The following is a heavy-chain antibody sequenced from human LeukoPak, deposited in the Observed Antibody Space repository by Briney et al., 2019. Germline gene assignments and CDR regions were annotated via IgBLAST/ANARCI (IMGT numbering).Heavy chain of an antibody. CDR1: GFTFSSYG. D-gene: IGHD2-15*01. J-gene: IGHJ1*01. V-gene: IGHV3-30*02. CDR2: IRYDGYNI. CDR3: AKGSSVVAATPAEYFHH. Sequence: PGGSLRLSCAASGFTFSSYGMHWVRQAPGKGLEWVAFIRYDGYNIYYADSVKGRSTISRDNSKNTVYLQMNSLRSEDTAVYYCAKGSSVVAATPAEYFHHWGQGTLVTVSS.